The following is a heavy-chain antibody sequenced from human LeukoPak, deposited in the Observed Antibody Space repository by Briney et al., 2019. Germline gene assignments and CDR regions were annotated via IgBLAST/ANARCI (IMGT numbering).Heavy chain of an antibody. CDR1: GYTFTSYG. J-gene: IGHJ4*02. CDR2: ISAYNGNT. Sequence: ASVKVSCKASGYTFTSYGISWVRQAPGQGLEWMGWISAYNGNTNYAQKLQGRVTMTTDTSTSTAYMELRSLRSGDTAVYYCARDPGYCSSTSCSYFDYWGQGTLVTVSS. CDR3: ARDPGYCSSTSCSYFDY. V-gene: IGHV1-18*01. D-gene: IGHD2-2*01.